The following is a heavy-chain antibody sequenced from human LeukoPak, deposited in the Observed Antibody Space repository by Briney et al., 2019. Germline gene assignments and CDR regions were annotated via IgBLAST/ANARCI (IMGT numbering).Heavy chain of an antibody. CDR3: ARDTPRSISFNY. CDR2: ISAYNGNT. J-gene: IGHJ4*02. Sequence: ASVKVSCKASGSTFSSYAISWVRQAPGQGLEWMGWISAYNGNTNYAQKLQGRVTMTTDTSTSTAYMELRSLRSDDTAVYYCARDTPRSISFNYWGQGTLVTVSS. D-gene: IGHD2-15*01. CDR1: GSTFSSYA. V-gene: IGHV1-18*01.